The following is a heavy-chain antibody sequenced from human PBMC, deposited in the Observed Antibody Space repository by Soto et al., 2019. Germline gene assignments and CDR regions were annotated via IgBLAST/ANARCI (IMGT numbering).Heavy chain of an antibody. CDR3: AGRRYDHVWGSYRPGVDY. D-gene: IGHD3-16*02. J-gene: IGHJ4*02. Sequence: SETLSLTCTVSGGSISSYYWSWIRQPAGKGLEWIGRIYTSGSTNYNPSLKSRVTMSVDTSKNQFSLKLSSVTAADTAVYYCAGRRYDHVWGSYRPGVDYWGQGTLVTVYS. V-gene: IGHV4-4*07. CDR2: IYTSGST. CDR1: GGSISSYY.